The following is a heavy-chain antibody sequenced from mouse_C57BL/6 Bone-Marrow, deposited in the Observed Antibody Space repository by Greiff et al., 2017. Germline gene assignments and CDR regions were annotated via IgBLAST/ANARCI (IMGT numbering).Heavy chain of an antibody. Sequence: QVQLQQPGAELVKPGASVKLSCKASGYTFTSYTMHWVKQRPGQGLEWIGYINPSSGYTKYNQKFKDKATLTADKSSSTAYMQLSSLTSEDSAVYYCAGSWDEAYWGQGALVTGSA. CDR3: AGSWDEAY. CDR2: INPSSGYT. J-gene: IGHJ3*01. D-gene: IGHD4-1*01. V-gene: IGHV1S26*01. CDR1: GYTFTSYT.